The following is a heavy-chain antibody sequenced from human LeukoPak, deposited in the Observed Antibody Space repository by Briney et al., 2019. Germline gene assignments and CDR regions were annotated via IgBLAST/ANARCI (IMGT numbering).Heavy chain of an antibody. CDR3: ASSRQGITGTKPPYYYGMDV. D-gene: IGHD1-7*01. CDR2: IIPIFWIA. CDR1: VGTFSRYP. V-gene: IGHV1-69*02. Sequence: SVKVSCQASVGTFSRYPISEVRQAPGQGREWMGRIIPIFWIANYAQKFQGRVTITADKSTSTAYMELSSLRSEDTAVYYCASSRQGITGTKPPYYYGMDVWGQGTTVTVSS. J-gene: IGHJ6*02.